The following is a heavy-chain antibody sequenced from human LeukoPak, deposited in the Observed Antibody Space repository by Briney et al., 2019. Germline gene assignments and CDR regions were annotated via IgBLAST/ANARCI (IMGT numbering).Heavy chain of an antibody. CDR3: ARDGPTLYYDFWSGYYPSFDY. D-gene: IGHD3-3*01. CDR1: GFTFSSYW. J-gene: IGHJ4*02. CDR2: IKQDGSEK. Sequence: GGSLRLSCAASGFTFSSYWMSWVRQAPGKGLDWVANIKQDGSEKYYVDSVKGRFTISRDNAKNSLYLQMNSLRAEDTAVYYCARDGPTLYYDFWSGYYPSFDYWGQGTLVTVSS. V-gene: IGHV3-7*05.